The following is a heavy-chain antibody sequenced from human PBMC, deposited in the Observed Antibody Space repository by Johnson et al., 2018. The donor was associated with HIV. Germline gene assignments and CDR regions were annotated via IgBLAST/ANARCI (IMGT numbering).Heavy chain of an antibody. J-gene: IGHJ3*02. CDR1: GFTFSDYY. Sequence: QVQLVESGGGLVKPGGSLRLSCAASGFTFSDYYMSWIRQTQGKGLEWLSYISSSGSSIYYADSVKGRFTISRDNARNSLYLQMNSLRAEDTALYYCARVTRQGVAFDIWGQGTMVTVSS. V-gene: IGHV3-11*01. D-gene: IGHD3-16*01. CDR2: ISSSGSSI. CDR3: ARVTRQGVAFDI.